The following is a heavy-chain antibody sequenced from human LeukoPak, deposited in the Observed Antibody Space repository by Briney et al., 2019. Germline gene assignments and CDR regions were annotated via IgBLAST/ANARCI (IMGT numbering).Heavy chain of an antibody. CDR3: ARANYYDSSGHDAFDI. Sequence: GASVKVSCKASGHTFTSYDINWVRQATGQRLEWMGWMNPNSGNTGYAQKLQGRVTMTTDTSTSTAYMELRSLRSDDTAAYYCARANYYDSSGHDAFDIWGQGTMVTVSS. J-gene: IGHJ3*02. V-gene: IGHV1-8*01. CDR2: MNPNSGNT. CDR1: GHTFTSYD. D-gene: IGHD3-22*01.